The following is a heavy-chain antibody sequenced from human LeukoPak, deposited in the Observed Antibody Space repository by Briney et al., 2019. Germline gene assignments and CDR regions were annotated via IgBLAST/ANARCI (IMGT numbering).Heavy chain of an antibody. D-gene: IGHD3-3*01. J-gene: IGHJ4*02. CDR3: ARDPQYYDFWSGYYTGYFDY. Sequence: GGSLRLSCAASGFTFSSYWMHWVRQAPGKGLVWVSRINTDGSSTSYADSVKGRFTISRDNAKNSLYLQMNSLRAEDTAVYYCARDPQYYDFWSGYYTGYFDYWGQGTLVTVSS. V-gene: IGHV3-74*01. CDR1: GFTFSSYW. CDR2: INTDGSST.